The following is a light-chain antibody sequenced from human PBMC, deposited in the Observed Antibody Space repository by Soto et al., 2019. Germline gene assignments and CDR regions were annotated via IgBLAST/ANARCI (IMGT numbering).Light chain of an antibody. CDR3: SSYTSSSTPALYV. CDR1: SSDVGGYNY. Sequence: QSVLTQPASVSGSPGHSITISCTGTSSDVGGYNYVSWYQQHPGKAPKLMFYDVSNRPSGVSNRFSGSKSGNTASLTISGLQAEDEADYYCSSYTSSSTPALYVFGTGTKVTVL. V-gene: IGLV2-14*01. CDR2: DVS. J-gene: IGLJ1*01.